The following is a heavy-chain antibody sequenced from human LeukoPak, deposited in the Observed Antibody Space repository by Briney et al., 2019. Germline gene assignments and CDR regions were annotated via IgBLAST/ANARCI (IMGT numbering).Heavy chain of an antibody. CDR1: GFTFSSYW. CDR2: IKQDGSEK. CDR3: XXXXXXXXXXGGFIFDY. Sequence: GGSLRLSCAASGFTFSSYWMSWVRQAPGKGLEWVANIKQDGSEKYYVDSVKGRFTISRDNSKNTLYLQMNSLRAEDTAVYYXXXXXXXXXXXGGFIFDYWGQGTLVTVSS. D-gene: IGHD3-16*01. V-gene: IGHV3-7*03. J-gene: IGHJ4*02.